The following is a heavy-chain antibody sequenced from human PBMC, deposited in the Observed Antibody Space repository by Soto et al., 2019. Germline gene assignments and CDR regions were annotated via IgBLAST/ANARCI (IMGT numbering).Heavy chain of an antibody. D-gene: IGHD3-10*01. V-gene: IGHV3-30-3*01. CDR3: ARGLYGSGSYYNFYYYYGMDV. CDR2: ISYDGSNK. Sequence: PGGSLRLSCAASGFTFSSYAMHWVRQAPGKGLEWVAVISYDGSNKYYADSVKGRFTISRDNSKNTLYLQMNSLRAEDTAVYYCARGLYGSGSYYNFYYYYGMDVWGQGTTVTVSS. CDR1: GFTFSSYA. J-gene: IGHJ6*02.